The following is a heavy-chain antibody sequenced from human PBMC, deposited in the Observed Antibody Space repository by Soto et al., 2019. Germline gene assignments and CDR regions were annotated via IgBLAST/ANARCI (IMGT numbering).Heavy chain of an antibody. J-gene: IGHJ6*04. V-gene: IGHV1-8*01. CDR3: ARGYSGYDYHGYYYYGMEV. CDR1: GYTFTSYD. Sequence: GASVKVSCKASGYTFTSYDINWVRQATGQGLEWMGWMNPNSGNTGYAQKFQGRVTMTRNTSISTAYMELSSLRSEDTAVYYCARGYSGYDYHGYYYYGMEVWGEGTTVTVCS. D-gene: IGHD5-12*01. CDR2: MNPNSGNT.